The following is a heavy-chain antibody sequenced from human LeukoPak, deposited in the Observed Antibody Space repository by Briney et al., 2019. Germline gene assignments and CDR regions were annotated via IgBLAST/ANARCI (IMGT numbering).Heavy chain of an antibody. J-gene: IGHJ6*02. CDR2: IYYIGRT. CDR1: GGSISTYY. V-gene: IGHV4-59*07. D-gene: IGHD3-10*01. Sequence: SDTLSLICTVSGGSISTYYRTWIRQPPGKGLEWIGYIYYIGRTDYSPTLKSRATISVDTSKNQFSLKLSSVTAADTAVYYCARTSRHFYGSESNLTPWPDGMDVWGQGTTVTVSS. CDR3: ARTSRHFYGSESNLTPWPDGMDV.